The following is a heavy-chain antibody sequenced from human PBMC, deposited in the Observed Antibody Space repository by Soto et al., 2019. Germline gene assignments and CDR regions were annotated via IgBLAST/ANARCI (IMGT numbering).Heavy chain of an antibody. J-gene: IGHJ6*02. D-gene: IGHD3-10*01. CDR2: IYPGDSDT. CDR3: AVVATMVRGALHGMDV. CDR1: GYSFTSYW. V-gene: IGHV5-51*01. Sequence: GESLKISCKGSGYSFTSYWNGWVRQMPGKGLEWMGMIYPGDSDTRYSPSFQGQVTISADKSISTAYLQWSSLKASDTAMYYCAVVATMVRGALHGMDVWGQGTTVTVSS.